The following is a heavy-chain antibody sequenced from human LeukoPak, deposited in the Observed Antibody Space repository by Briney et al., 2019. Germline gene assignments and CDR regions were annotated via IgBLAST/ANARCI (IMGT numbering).Heavy chain of an antibody. Sequence: SETLSLTCAVYGGSFSGYYWSWIRQPPGKGLEWIGEINHSGSTNYNPSLKSRVTISVDTSKNQFSLKLSSVTAADTAVYYCARGRPRYYYGSGSYYRSPFDYWGQGTLVTVSS. J-gene: IGHJ4*02. CDR3: ARGRPRYYYGSGSYYRSPFDY. CDR2: INHSGST. CDR1: GGSFSGYY. V-gene: IGHV4-34*01. D-gene: IGHD3-10*01.